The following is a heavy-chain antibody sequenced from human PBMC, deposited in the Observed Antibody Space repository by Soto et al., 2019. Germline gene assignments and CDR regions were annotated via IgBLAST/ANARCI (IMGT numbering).Heavy chain of an antibody. CDR2: ISGSGGST. Sequence: EVQLLESGGGLVQPGGSLRLSCAASGFTFSSYAMSWVRQAPGKGLEWVSAISGSGGSTYYADSVKGRFTISRDNSKNTLYLQMNSLRAEDTAVYYCATHPSPGTTNLLDYYYYYYMDVWGKGTTVTVSS. V-gene: IGHV3-23*01. CDR1: GFTFSSYA. CDR3: ATHPSPGTTNLLDYYYYYYMDV. J-gene: IGHJ6*03. D-gene: IGHD1-7*01.